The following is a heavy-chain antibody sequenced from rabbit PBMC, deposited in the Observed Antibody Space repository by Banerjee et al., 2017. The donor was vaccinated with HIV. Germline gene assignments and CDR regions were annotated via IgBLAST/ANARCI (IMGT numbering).Heavy chain of an antibody. V-gene: IGHV1S40*01. Sequence: QSLEESGGDLVKPGASLTLTCIASGVYFSGNSYMCWVRQAPGKGLEWIACIDSDSSGFAYFASWANGRFTISKTSSNTVTLQMTSLTAADTATCFCARELVGVIGLNFNLWGQGTLVTVS. CDR2: IDSDSSGFA. CDR3: ARELVGVIGLNFNL. J-gene: IGHJ4*01. CDR1: GVYFSGNSY. D-gene: IGHD1-1*01.